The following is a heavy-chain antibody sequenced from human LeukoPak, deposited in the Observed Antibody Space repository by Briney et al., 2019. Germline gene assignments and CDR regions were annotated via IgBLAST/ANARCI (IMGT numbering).Heavy chain of an antibody. CDR1: GYSFTSYW. J-gene: IGHJ6*03. D-gene: IGHD6-19*01. Sequence: GESLKISCKGSGYSFTSYWIGWVRQMPGKGLEWMGIIYPGDSDTRYSPSFQGQVTISADKSISTAYLQWSSLKASDTAMYYCARRIAVACTYYYYYYMDVWGKGTTVTVSS. V-gene: IGHV5-51*01. CDR3: ARRIAVACTYYYYYYMDV. CDR2: IYPGDSDT.